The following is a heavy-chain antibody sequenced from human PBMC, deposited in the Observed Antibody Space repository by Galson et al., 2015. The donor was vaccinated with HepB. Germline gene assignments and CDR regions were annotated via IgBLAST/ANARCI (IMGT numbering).Heavy chain of an antibody. D-gene: IGHD5-24*01. CDR3: ARLEGYTHFDY. CDR2: IDPSDSYT. CDR1: GFSFTTYW. V-gene: IGHV5-10-1*01. Sequence: SGAEVKKPGESLRISCKGSGFSFTTYWTTWVRQMPGKGLEWMGRIDPSDSYTNYSPSFQGRVTISADKSISTAYLQWGSLKASDTAMYYCARLEGYTHFDYWGQGTLVTVSS. J-gene: IGHJ4*02.